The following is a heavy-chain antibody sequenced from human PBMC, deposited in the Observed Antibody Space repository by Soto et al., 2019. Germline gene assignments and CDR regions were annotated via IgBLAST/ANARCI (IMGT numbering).Heavy chain of an antibody. CDR2: INWDDDK. V-gene: IGHV2-5*02. D-gene: IGHD3-22*01. J-gene: IGHJ4*02. CDR1: GFSLTTRGVA. Sequence: QITLKESGPTLVKPTQTLTLTCTFSGFSLTTRGVAVAWIRQPPGKALEWLALINWDDDKRYSTSLKNRLTITKDASKNQVVLIMTNMDPVDTATYYCAHKGGEYYYDTSGYSYFDYWGPGTLVTVSS. CDR3: AHKGGEYYYDTSGYSYFDY.